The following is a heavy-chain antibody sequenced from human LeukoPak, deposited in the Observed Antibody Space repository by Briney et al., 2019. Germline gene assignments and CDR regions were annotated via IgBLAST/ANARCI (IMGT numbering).Heavy chain of an antibody. CDR2: ISAYNGNT. CDR3: ARDTPQVVSASGSYVSDC. D-gene: IGHD3-10*01. Sequence: ASVKVSCKTSGYTFTSYGMSWVRQAPGQGLEWMGWISAYNGNTNYAQKFQGRVSMTTDTPTSTAYMDLRSLRFDDTAVYYCARDTPQVVSASGSYVSDCWGQGTLVTVSS. CDR1: GYTFTSYG. J-gene: IGHJ4*02. V-gene: IGHV1-18*01.